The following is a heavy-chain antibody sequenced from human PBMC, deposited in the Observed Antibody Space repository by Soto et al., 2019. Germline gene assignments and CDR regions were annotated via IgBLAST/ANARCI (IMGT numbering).Heavy chain of an antibody. Sequence: QVQLQQWGAGLLKPSETLSLTCAVYGGSFSDFHWSWIRQPPGKGLEWIGEIHHRGNTNYNPSLRSRVTMSVDTSQNQFSLKMTSVTAADTAVYYCARTHYSMDVWDKGTTVTGSS. CDR3: ARTHYSMDV. CDR1: GGSFSDFH. CDR2: IHHRGNT. V-gene: IGHV4-34*01. J-gene: IGHJ6*03.